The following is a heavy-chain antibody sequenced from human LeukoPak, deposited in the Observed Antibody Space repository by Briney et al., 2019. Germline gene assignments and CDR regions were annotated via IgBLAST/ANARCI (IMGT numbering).Heavy chain of an antibody. J-gene: IGHJ6*03. CDR1: GFTFSSYW. CDR3: XXXAGERYFDWLHYYYYYYMDV. D-gene: IGHD3-9*01. CDR2: IKQDGSEK. V-gene: IGHV3-7*01. Sequence: GGSLRLSCAASGFTFSSYWMSWVRQAPGKGLEWVANIKQDGSEKYYVDSVKGRFTISRDNAKNSLYLQMNSLRAEDTAVYYXXXXAGERYFDWLHYYYYYYMDVWGKGTTVTISS.